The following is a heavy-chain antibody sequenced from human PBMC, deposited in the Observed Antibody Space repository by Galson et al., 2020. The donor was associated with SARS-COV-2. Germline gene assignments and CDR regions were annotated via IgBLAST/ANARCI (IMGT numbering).Heavy chain of an antibody. J-gene: IGHJ6*02. D-gene: IGHD4-4*01. CDR2: ISAGSSYI. Sequence: GGSLRLSCAASGFPFSSYSMNWVRQAPGKGLEWVSSISAGSSYIYYADSVKGRFTISRDNAKNSLYLQMNSLRADDTAVYYCARVGGMATTPATVYYYGLNVWGPGPTVTVSS. CDR1: GFPFSSYS. V-gene: IGHV3-21*01. CDR3: ARVGGMATTPATVYYYGLNV.